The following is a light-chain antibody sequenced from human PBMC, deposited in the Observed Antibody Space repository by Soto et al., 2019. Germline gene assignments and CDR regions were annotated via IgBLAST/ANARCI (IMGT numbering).Light chain of an antibody. J-gene: IGKJ4*01. V-gene: IGKV3-15*01. CDR3: QQYNNWPLT. CDR2: GAS. CDR1: QSVSND. Sequence: EMVLTQSPGTLSLSPGDIATLSFSASQSVSNDYVAWVQQKPGQAPRLLIYGASTRATGIPARFSGSGSGTEFTLTIGGLQSEDFAVYYCQQYNNWPLTFGGGTKVDIK.